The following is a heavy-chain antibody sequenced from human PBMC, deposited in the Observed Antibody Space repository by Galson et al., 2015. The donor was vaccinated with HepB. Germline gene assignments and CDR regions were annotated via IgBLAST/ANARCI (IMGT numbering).Heavy chain of an antibody. D-gene: IGHD6-13*01. CDR3: VKAASIAAAGTG. V-gene: IGHV3-64D*06. J-gene: IGHJ4*02. CDR1: GFTFSSYA. Sequence: SLRLSCAASGFTFSSYAMHWVRQAPGKGLEYVSAISSNGGSTYYADSVKGRFTISRDNSKNTLYLQMSSLRAEDTAVYYCVKAASIAAAGTGWGQGTLVTVSS. CDR2: ISSNGGST.